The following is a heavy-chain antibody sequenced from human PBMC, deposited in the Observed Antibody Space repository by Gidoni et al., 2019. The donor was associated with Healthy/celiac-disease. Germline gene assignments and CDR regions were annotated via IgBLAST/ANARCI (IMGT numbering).Heavy chain of an antibody. D-gene: IGHD2-2*01. CDR2: ISYDGSNN. CDR1: GFTCRSDG. CDR3: AKGTGCSSTSCYPPIAY. Sequence: QVQLVESGGGVGQPGRSRRLSCAASGFTCRSDGMHWVRQAPGKGREWVSVISYDGSNNYYASSVKCRFTISRDNSKNTLYLQMNSLRAEDTAVYYCAKGTGCSSTSCYPPIAYWGQGTLVTVSS. J-gene: IGHJ4*02. V-gene: IGHV3-30*18.